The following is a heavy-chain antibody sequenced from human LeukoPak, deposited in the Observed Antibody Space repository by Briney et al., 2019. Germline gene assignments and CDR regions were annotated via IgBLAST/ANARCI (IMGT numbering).Heavy chain of an antibody. Sequence: SETLSLTCAVYGGSFSGYYWSWIRQPPGKGLEWIGEIYHSGSTNYNPSLKSRVTISVDKSKNRFSLKLSSVTAADTAVYYCARTIIEDDSSGYYYDYWGQGTLVTVSS. J-gene: IGHJ4*02. CDR2: IYHSGST. V-gene: IGHV4-34*01. D-gene: IGHD3-22*01. CDR3: ARTIIEDDSSGYYYDY. CDR1: GGSFSGYY.